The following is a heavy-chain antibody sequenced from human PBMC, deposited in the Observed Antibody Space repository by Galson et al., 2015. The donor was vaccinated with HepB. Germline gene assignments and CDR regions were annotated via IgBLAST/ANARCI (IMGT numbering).Heavy chain of an antibody. CDR1: GFTFSYYA. Sequence: SLRLSCAASGFTFSYYAMTWVRQAPWKGLEWVSAITPSGDNTYSADSLKGRFTISRDNSKNTVFLQMNSLRADDTAIYFCAKVFPEKTDGWYRQALYYFDSWGHGTRVTVSS. V-gene: IGHV3-23*01. CDR3: AKVFPEKTDGWYRQALYYFDS. CDR2: ITPSGDNT. D-gene: IGHD6-19*01. J-gene: IGHJ4*01.